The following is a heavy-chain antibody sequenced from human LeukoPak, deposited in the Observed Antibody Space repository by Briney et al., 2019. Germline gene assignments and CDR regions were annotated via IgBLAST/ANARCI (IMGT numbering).Heavy chain of an antibody. CDR2: INPNSGGT. J-gene: IGHJ4*02. D-gene: IGHD3-22*01. V-gene: IGHV1-2*03. CDR3: ARAYYYCSDY. Sequence: LGASVKVSCKASGYTITGYYMHWVRQAPGQGLEWMGWINPNSGGTNYAQKFQGRVTMTRDTSISTAYVELNSLRSDDTAVYYCARAYYYCSDYWGQGTLVTVSS. CDR1: GYTITGYY.